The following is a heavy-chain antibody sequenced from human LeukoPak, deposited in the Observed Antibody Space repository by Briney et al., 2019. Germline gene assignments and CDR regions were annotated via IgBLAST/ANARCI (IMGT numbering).Heavy chain of an antibody. V-gene: IGHV3-43*01. CDR3: AKARSGWPTYYYYGMDV. Sequence: GGSLRLSCAASGFTFDDYTMHWVRQAPGKGLEWVSLISWDGGSTYYADSVKGRFTISRDNSKNSLYLQMNSLRTEDTALYYCAKARSGWPTYYYYGMDVWGQGTTVTVSS. CDR1: GFTFDDYT. D-gene: IGHD6-19*01. J-gene: IGHJ6*02. CDR2: ISWDGGST.